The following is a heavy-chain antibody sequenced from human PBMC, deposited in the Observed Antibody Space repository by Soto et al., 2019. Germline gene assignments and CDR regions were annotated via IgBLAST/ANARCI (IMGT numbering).Heavy chain of an antibody. J-gene: IGHJ6*02. CDR2: IYGTGNT. V-gene: IGHV4-39*01. D-gene: IGHD6-13*01. CDR1: GGSITSSFY. CDR3: RSSSRYSTDV. Sequence: QLQLQESGPGLVKPSETLSLSCTVSGGSITSSFYWGWIRQPPGKGLEWIGSIYGTGNTYYNPSLKGRVTISADTSKNQFSLNLISVTAAETAVYYCRSSSRYSTDVWGQGATVTVSS.